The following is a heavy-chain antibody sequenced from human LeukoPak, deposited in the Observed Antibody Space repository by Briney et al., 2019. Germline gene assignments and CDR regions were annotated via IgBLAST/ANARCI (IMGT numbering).Heavy chain of an antibody. V-gene: IGHV3-53*01. J-gene: IGHJ4*02. D-gene: IGHD3-22*01. CDR3: ARWADSSGYGYDY. CDR2: IYSGGST. Sequence: GGSLRLSCAASGFTVSRNYMSWVRQAPGKGLEWVSVIYSGGSTYYTDSVKGRFTISRDNSRNTLYLQMNSLRAEDTAVYYCARWADSSGYGYDYWGQGTLVTVSS. CDR1: GFTVSRNY.